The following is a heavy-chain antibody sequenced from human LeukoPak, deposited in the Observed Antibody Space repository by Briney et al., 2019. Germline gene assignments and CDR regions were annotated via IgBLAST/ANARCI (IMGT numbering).Heavy chain of an antibody. V-gene: IGHV4-34*01. CDR1: GGSFSAYY. CDR2: INHSGNI. D-gene: IGHD3-10*01. CDR3: ARMVRERHSFDI. J-gene: IGHJ3*02. Sequence: SETLSLTCAVYGGSFSAYYWSWIRRPPGKGLEWIAEINHSGNINYNPSLESRVTLSVDTSKHQFSLRLRSVTAADTAVYFCARMVRERHSFDIWGQGTGATVSS.